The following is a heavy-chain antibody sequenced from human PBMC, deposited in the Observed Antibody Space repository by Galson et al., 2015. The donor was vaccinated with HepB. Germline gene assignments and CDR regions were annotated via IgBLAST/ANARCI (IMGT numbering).Heavy chain of an antibody. CDR3: ARVLKGLVWFGDLAQHYFDY. J-gene: IGHJ4*02. V-gene: IGHV4-34*01. Sequence: ETLSLTCAVYGGSFSGYYWSWIRQSPGKGLEWIGEISQSGNTNYNPSLKSRVTISVDTSKNQLSLKLSSVTAADTAVYYCARVLKGLVWFGDLAQHYFDYWGQGTLVTVSS. CDR2: ISQSGNT. D-gene: IGHD3-10*01. CDR1: GGSFSGYY.